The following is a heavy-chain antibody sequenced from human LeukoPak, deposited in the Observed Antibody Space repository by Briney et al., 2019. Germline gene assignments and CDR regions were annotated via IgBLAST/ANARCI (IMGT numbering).Heavy chain of an antibody. V-gene: IGHV3-48*01. D-gene: IGHD4-17*01. CDR3: AKELRPGDYSSDY. CDR2: ISSSSSTI. CDR1: GFTFSSYS. Sequence: GGSLRLSCAASGFTFSSYSMNWVRQAPGKGLEWVSYISSSSSTIYYADSVKGRFTISRDNSHNTLYLQMHSLRAEDTAVYYCAKELRPGDYSSDYWGQGTLVTVSS. J-gene: IGHJ4*02.